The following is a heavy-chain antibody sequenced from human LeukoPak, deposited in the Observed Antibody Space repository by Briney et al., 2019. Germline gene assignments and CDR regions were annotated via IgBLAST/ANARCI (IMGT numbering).Heavy chain of an antibody. CDR2: IYYSGST. Sequence: PSETLSLTCTVSGGSISSGGYYWSWIRQHPGKGLEWIGYIYYSGSTYYNPSLKSRVTISVDTSKNQFSLKLSSVTAADTAVYYCARALEMATIVDYWGQGTLVTVSS. J-gene: IGHJ4*02. CDR1: GGSISSGGYY. CDR3: ARALEMATIVDY. D-gene: IGHD5-24*01. V-gene: IGHV4-31*03.